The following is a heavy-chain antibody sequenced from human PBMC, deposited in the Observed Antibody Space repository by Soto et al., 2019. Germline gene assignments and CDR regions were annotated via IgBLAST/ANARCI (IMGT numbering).Heavy chain of an antibody. Sequence: QVQLVESGGGVVQPGGSLRLSCAASGFTFDISTFHWVRQAPGKGQEWVATASSDGRSKFYADSVKGRFTISRENSWETLFLQMNSLRAEDTAVYYCAREGGGISDAFDIWGQGTMVTVSS. J-gene: IGHJ3*02. CDR2: ASSDGRSK. CDR3: AREGGGISDAFDI. CDR1: GFTFDIST. V-gene: IGHV3-30*04. D-gene: IGHD2-15*01.